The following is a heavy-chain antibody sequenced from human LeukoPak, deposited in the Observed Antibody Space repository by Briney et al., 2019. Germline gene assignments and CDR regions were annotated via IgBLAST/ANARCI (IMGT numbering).Heavy chain of an antibody. D-gene: IGHD2-2*01. CDR2: IKQDGSEK. Sequence: PGGSLRLSCAASGFTFSSYWMSWVRQAPGKGLEWVANIKQDGSEKYYVDSAKGRFTISRDNAKNSLYLQMNSLRAEDTAVYYCARDTYCSSTSCYGGRNSEYYYYYGMDVWGQGTTVTVSS. CDR3: ARDTYCSSTSCYGGRNSEYYYYYGMDV. J-gene: IGHJ6*02. V-gene: IGHV3-7*01. CDR1: GFTFSSYW.